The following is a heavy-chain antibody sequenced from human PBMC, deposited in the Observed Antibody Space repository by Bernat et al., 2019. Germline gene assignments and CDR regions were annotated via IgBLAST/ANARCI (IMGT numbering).Heavy chain of an antibody. V-gene: IGHV1-8*01. CDR1: EYTFTSYD. J-gene: IGHJ6*03. CDR2: VSPNSGNT. Sequence: QVQLVQSGAEVKTPGASVKVSCKASEYTFTSYDFNWVRQATGQGLEWMGWVSPNSGNTGYAQKLQGRVTMTTDTSTSTAYMELRSLRSDDTAVYYCARGPAVSPVRYMDVWGKGTTVTVSS. D-gene: IGHD2-2*01. CDR3: ARGPAVSPVRYMDV.